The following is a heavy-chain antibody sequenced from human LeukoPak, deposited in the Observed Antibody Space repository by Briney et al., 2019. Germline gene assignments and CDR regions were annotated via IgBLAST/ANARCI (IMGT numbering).Heavy chain of an antibody. CDR2: ISYDGSNK. Sequence: GRSLRLSCAASGFTFSSYAMHWVRQAPGKGLEWVAVISYDGSNKYYADSVKGRFTISRDNSKNTLYLQMNSLRAEDTAVYYCASRPGGRLGAFDIWGQGTMVTVSS. V-gene: IGHV3-30-3*01. D-gene: IGHD1-1*01. CDR3: ASRPGGRLGAFDI. J-gene: IGHJ3*02. CDR1: GFTFSSYA.